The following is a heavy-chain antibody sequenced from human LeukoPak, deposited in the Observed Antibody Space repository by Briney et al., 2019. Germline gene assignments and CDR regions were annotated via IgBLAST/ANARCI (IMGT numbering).Heavy chain of an antibody. J-gene: IGHJ5*02. CDR3: ARMVGYSSGWYDVVGWFDP. V-gene: IGHV3-21*01. CDR2: ISSSSSYI. CDR1: GFTFSSYS. D-gene: IGHD6-19*01. Sequence: GSLRLSCAASGFTFSSYSMNWVRQAPGKGLEWVSSISSSSSYIYYADSVKGRFTISRDNAKNSLYLQMNSLRAEDTAVYYCARMVGYSSGWYDVVGWFDPWGQGTLVTVSS.